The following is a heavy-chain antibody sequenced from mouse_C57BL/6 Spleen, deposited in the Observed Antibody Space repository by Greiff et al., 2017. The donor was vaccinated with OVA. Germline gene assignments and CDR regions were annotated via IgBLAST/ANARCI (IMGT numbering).Heavy chain of an antibody. D-gene: IGHD1-1*01. CDR1: GYSITSGYY. CDR3: ARVGSSFYAMDY. Sequence: EVHLVESGPGLVKPSQSLSLTCSVTGYSITSGYYWNWIRQFPGNKLEWMGYISYDGSNNYNPSLKNRISITRDTSKNQFFLKLNSVTTEDTATYYCARVGSSFYAMDYWGQGTSVTVSS. CDR2: ISYDGSN. V-gene: IGHV3-6*01. J-gene: IGHJ4*01.